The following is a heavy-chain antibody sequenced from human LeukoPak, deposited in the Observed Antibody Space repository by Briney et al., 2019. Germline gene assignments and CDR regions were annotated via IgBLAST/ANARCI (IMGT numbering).Heavy chain of an antibody. Sequence: SQTLSLTCTVSGGSISSGIYYWSWIRQPAGKGLEWIGRIYISGSTNYNPSLKSRVTISVDTSKNQFSLKLNSVTAADTAVYYCARGGYYGSGNDFRFDPWGQGTLVTVSS. V-gene: IGHV4-61*02. J-gene: IGHJ5*02. CDR3: ARGGYYGSGNDFRFDP. D-gene: IGHD3-10*01. CDR1: GGSISSGIYY. CDR2: IYISGST.